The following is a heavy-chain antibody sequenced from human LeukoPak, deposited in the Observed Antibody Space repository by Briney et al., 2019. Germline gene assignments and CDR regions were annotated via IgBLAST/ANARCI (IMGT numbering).Heavy chain of an antibody. J-gene: IGHJ6*02. D-gene: IGHD6-19*01. CDR2: ISYDGSNK. CDR3: AEDPRAVPGNNYYGMDV. Sequence: GGSLRLSCAASGFTFSSYGMYWVRQAPGKGLEWVAVISYDGSNKYYADSVKGRFTISRDNSKNTLFLQMNSLRAEDTAVYYCAEDPRAVPGNNYYGMDVWGQGTTVTVSS. CDR1: GFTFSSYG. V-gene: IGHV3-30*18.